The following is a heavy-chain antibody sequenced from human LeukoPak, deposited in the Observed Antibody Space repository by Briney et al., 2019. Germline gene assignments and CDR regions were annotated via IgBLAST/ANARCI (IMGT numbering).Heavy chain of an antibody. CDR2: IFHSGST. D-gene: IGHD1-26*01. V-gene: IGHV4-30-2*01. CDR3: ARVEWELHWFDP. Sequence: SETLSLTCTVSGGSISSGGYYWSWIRQPPGKGLEWIGYIFHSGSTYYNPSLKSRVTISVDRSKNQFSLKLSSVTAADTAVYYCARVEWELHWFDPWGQGTLVTVSS. CDR1: GGSISSGGYY. J-gene: IGHJ5*02.